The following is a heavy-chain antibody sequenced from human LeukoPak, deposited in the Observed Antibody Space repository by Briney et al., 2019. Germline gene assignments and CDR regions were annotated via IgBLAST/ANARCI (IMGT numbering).Heavy chain of an antibody. D-gene: IGHD3-22*01. CDR1: GGTFSSYA. CDR2: IIPIFGTA. J-gene: IGHJ6*03. CDR3: ARERNYYDSSGYHAGYMDV. Sequence: ASVKVSCKASGGTFSSYAISWVRQAPGQGLEWMGGIIPIFGTANYAQKFQGRVTITTDESTSTAYMELSSLRSEDTAVYYCARERNYYDSSGYHAGYMDVWGKGPRSPSP. V-gene: IGHV1-69*05.